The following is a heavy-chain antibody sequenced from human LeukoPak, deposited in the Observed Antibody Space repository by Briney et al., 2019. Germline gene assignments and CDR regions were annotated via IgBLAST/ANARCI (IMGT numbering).Heavy chain of an antibody. Sequence: GGSLRLSCAVSGFTFSSYAMSWVRQAPGKGLEWGSGISGSGGYTYYADSVKGRFTFSRDNPKNTLYVEMSSLRAQDTAVYYCARMVRGLYIDYWGQGTLVTVSS. D-gene: IGHD3-10*01. CDR2: ISGSGGYT. CDR1: GFTFSSYA. J-gene: IGHJ4*02. V-gene: IGHV3-23*01. CDR3: ARMVRGLYIDY.